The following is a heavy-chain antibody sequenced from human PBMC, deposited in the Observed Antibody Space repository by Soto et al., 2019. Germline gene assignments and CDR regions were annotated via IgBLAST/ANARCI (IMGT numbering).Heavy chain of an antibody. J-gene: IGHJ5*02. CDR2: INHSGST. D-gene: IGHD6-19*01. V-gene: IGHV4-34*01. CDR1: GGSFSGYY. CDR3: ARETVAGTSGLHS. Sequence: SETLSLTCAVYGGSFSGYYWSWIRQPPGKGLEWIGEINHSGSTNYNPSLKSRVTISVDTSKNQFSLKLSSVTAADTAVYYCARETVAGTSGLHSWGQGTLVTVPQ.